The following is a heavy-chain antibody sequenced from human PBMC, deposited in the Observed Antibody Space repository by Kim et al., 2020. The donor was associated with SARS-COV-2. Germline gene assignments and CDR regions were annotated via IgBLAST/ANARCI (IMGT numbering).Heavy chain of an antibody. Sequence: GGSLRLSCAASGFTFSSYEMNWVRQAPGKGLEWVSYISSSGSTIYYADSVKGRFTISRDNAKNSLYLQMNSLRAEDTAVYYCARDRPYGSGTGGLDYWGQGTLVTVSS. CDR3: ARDRPYGSGTGGLDY. D-gene: IGHD3-10*01. CDR1: GFTFSSYE. CDR2: ISSSGSTI. V-gene: IGHV3-48*03. J-gene: IGHJ4*02.